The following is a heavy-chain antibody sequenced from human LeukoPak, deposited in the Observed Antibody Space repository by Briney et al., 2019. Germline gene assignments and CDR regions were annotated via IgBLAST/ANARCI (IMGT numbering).Heavy chain of an antibody. D-gene: IGHD2-21*02. V-gene: IGHV3-23*01. J-gene: IGHJ3*02. CDR3: AKDIVVVTSGANAFDI. CDR2: ISGGGGST. CDR1: GFTFSSYG. Sequence: PGGSLRLSCAASGFTFSSYGMSWVRQAPGKGLEWVSSISGGGGSTYYADSVKGRFTISRDNSKITLYLQMNSLRAEDTAVYYCAKDIVVVTSGANAFDIWGQGTMVTVSS.